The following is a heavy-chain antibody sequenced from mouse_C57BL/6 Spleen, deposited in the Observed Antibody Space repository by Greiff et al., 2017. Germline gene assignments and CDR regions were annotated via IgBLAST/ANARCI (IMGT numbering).Heavy chain of an antibody. CDR2: IHPNSGST. CDR1: GYTFTSYW. V-gene: IGHV1-64*01. J-gene: IGHJ3*01. D-gene: IGHD4-1*01. Sequence: QVQLQQPGAELVKPGASVKLSCKASGYTFTSYWMHWVKQRPGQGPEWIGMIHPNSGSTNYNEKFKSNATLTVDKSSSTAYMQLSSLTSEDSAVYYCARGLGWFAYWGQGTLVTVSA. CDR3: ARGLGWFAY.